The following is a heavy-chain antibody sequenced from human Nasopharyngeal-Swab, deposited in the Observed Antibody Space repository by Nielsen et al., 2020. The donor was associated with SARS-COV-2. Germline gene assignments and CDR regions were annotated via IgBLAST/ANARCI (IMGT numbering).Heavy chain of an antibody. Sequence: GGSLRLSCAASGLTFADYAMHWVRQAPGKGLEWVSLTSGDGGSTYYADSVKGRFTTYRDNSKNSLYLQMNSLRTEDTALYYCAKHNPEKLSGAFDIWGQGTMVTVSS. V-gene: IGHV3-43*02. CDR2: TSGDGGST. CDR1: GLTFADYA. D-gene: IGHD3-10*01. CDR3: AKHNPEKLSGAFDI. J-gene: IGHJ3*02.